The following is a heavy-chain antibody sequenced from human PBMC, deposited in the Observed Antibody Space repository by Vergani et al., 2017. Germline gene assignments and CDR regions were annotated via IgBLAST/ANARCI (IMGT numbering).Heavy chain of an antibody. Sequence: QVQLVESGGGVVQPGRSLRLSCAASGFTFSSYGMHWVRQAPGKGPEWVAVISYDGSNKYYADSVKGRFTISRDNSQNTLYLQMDSLRAEDTAVYYCAKDPSLARLGGSFFDYWGQGTLVTVSS. D-gene: IGHD1-26*01. CDR1: GFTFSSYG. CDR3: AKDPSLARLGGSFFDY. V-gene: IGHV3-30*18. CDR2: ISYDGSNK. J-gene: IGHJ4*02.